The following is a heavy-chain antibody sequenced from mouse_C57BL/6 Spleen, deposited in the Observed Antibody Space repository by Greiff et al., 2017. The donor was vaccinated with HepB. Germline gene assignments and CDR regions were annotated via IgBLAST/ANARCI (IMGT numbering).Heavy chain of an antibody. V-gene: IGHV1-63*01. CDR3: ARTIYYDYDDGSYAMDY. CDR1: GYTFTNYW. Sequence: QVHVKQSGAELVRPGTSVKMSCKASGYTFTNYWIGWAKQRPGHGLEWIGDIYPGGGYTNYNEKFKGKATLTADKSSSTAYMQFSSLTSEDSAIYYCARTIYYDYDDGSYAMDYWGQGTSVTVSS. D-gene: IGHD2-4*01. CDR2: IYPGGGYT. J-gene: IGHJ4*01.